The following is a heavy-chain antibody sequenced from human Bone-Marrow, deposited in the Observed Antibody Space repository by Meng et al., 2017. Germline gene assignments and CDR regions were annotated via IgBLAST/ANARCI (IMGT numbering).Heavy chain of an antibody. D-gene: IGHD3-10*01. J-gene: IGHJ4*02. CDR1: GFTFSNYW. Sequence: GGSLRLSCAVSGFTFSNYWMIWVRQAPGKGVEWVANINQDGSDKYYAGSVKGRFTISRDNAKNSLYVQMNSLGAEDTAVYYCARDIGFGSLDSWGQGTPVTVSS. CDR3: ARDIGFGSLDS. CDR2: INQDGSDK. V-gene: IGHV3-7*01.